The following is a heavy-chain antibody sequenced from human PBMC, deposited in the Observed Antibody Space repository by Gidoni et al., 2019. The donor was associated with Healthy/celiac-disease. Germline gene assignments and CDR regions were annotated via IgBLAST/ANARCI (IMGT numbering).Heavy chain of an antibody. D-gene: IGHD3-3*01. CDR1: GFTFSSYA. CDR3: ARVPRGYDFWSGYYFDY. Sequence: QVQLVESGGGVVQPGRSLRLSCAAAGFTFSSYAMHWVRQAPGTGLEWGAVISCDGSNKYYAHSVKGRFTISRDTSKNTLYLQMNSLRAEDTAVYYCARVPRGYDFWSGYYFDYWGQGTLVTVSS. CDR2: ISCDGSNK. V-gene: IGHV3-30*16. J-gene: IGHJ4*02.